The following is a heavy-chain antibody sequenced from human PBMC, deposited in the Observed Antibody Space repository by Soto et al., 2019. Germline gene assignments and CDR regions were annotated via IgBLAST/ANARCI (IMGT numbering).Heavy chain of an antibody. CDR1: GFTFSSYA. V-gene: IGHV3-30-3*01. CDR2: ISYDGSNK. CDR3: ARYGFGEEAADY. J-gene: IGHJ4*02. Sequence: QVQLVESGGGVVQPGRSLRLSCAASGFTFSSYAMHWVRQAPGKGLEWVAVISYDGSNKYYADSVKDRSTIARDNSKNALYLQRSSLGAEDAAVYYCARYGFGEEAADYWGQGTLVTVSS. D-gene: IGHD3-10*01.